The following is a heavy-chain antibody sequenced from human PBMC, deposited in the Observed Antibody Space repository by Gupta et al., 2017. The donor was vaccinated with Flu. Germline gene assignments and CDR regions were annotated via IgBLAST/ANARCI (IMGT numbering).Heavy chain of an antibody. J-gene: IGHJ3*02. V-gene: IGHV3-23*01. CDR2: ITLSGGKT. D-gene: IGHD3-3*01. CDR3: TRHHRRGRSGYLSGFDI. Sequence: EVQLLESGGGLVQPGGSLRLSCAASGFTFNNYAMTWVRQAPGKGLEWVSTITLSGGKTYYEDSGKGRFTISRDNSKNTLALQMNSLRADEKAIYYCTRHHRRGRSGYLSGFDIWGQGTMVSVS. CDR1: GFTFNNYA.